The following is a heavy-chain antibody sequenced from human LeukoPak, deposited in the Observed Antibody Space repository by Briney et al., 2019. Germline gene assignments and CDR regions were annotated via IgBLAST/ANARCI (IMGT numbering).Heavy chain of an antibody. CDR2: ISYSGST. D-gene: IGHD5-24*01. V-gene: IGHV4-59*12. CDR1: GGSISSYY. J-gene: IGHJ4*02. Sequence: SETLSLTCTASGGSISSYYWSWIRQSPGKGLEWIGYISYSGSTNYNPSPKSRVTISVDTSKNQFSLKLSSVTAADTAVYYCARDGGGYNNDYWGQGTLVTVSS. CDR3: ARDGGGYNNDY.